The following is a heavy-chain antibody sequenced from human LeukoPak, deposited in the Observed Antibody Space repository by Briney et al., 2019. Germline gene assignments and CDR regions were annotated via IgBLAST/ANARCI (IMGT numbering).Heavy chain of an antibody. Sequence: SETLSLTCTVSGGSISSYYWSWIRQPAGKGLEWIGRIYTSGSTNYNLSLKSRVTMSVDTSKNQFSLKLSSVTAADTAVYYCARDRRYDYAEAFDPWGQGTLVTVSS. CDR3: ARDRRYDYAEAFDP. D-gene: IGHD3-16*01. CDR2: IYTSGST. CDR1: GGSISSYY. V-gene: IGHV4-4*07. J-gene: IGHJ5*02.